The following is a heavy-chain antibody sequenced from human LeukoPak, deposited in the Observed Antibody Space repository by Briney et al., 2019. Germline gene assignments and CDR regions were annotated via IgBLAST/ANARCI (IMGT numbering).Heavy chain of an antibody. D-gene: IGHD3-16*01. J-gene: IGHJ3*02. CDR2: ISRTSDTV. Sequence: QTGGSLRLSCAASGFTFSGYTLNWVRQAPGKGLEWVSYISRTSDTVSYADSVKGRFTISRDNAKNSLYLQMSSLRAEDTAVYYCARDYGYAFDTWGQGTMVTVSS. CDR3: ARDYGYAFDT. V-gene: IGHV3-48*01. CDR1: GFTFSGYT.